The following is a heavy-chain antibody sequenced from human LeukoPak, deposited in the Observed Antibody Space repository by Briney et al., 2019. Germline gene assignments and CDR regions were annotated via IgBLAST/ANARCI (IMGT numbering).Heavy chain of an antibody. D-gene: IGHD2-21*02. CDR1: GFLFGGHA. J-gene: IGHJ4*02. Sequence: PGEPLRLSCAACGFLFGGHAMVGVRQAPGGGLEGVSSISSRAAYINYADSVKGRFTLSRDNDKISLFLDVNSLRVDDTAVYFCARTAIRVDFFYSWGQGTLVTVSS. CDR2: ISSRAAYI. CDR3: ARTAIRVDFFYS. V-gene: IGHV3-21*01.